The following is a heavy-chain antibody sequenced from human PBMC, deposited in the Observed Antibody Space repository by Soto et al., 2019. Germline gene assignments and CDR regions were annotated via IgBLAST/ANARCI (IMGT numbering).Heavy chain of an antibody. CDR3: AKNDVILSRGGEYYFDY. V-gene: IGHV3-30*18. CDR1: GFTFSSYG. J-gene: IGHJ4*02. Sequence: QVQLVESGGGVVQPGRSLRLSCAASGFTFSSYGMHWVRQAPGKGLEWEAVISYDGSNKYYADSVKGRFTISRDNSKNTLDLQMNSLRAEDTAVYYCAKNDVILSRGGEYYFDYWGQGILVTVSS. CDR2: ISYDGSNK. D-gene: IGHD2-15*01.